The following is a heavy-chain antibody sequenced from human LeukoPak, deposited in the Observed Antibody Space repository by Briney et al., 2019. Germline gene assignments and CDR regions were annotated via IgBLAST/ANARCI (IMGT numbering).Heavy chain of an antibody. CDR2: IYYGGGT. CDR1: GGSISSYY. CDR3: ARSSVSGTYSGGY. J-gene: IGHJ4*02. D-gene: IGHD3-10*01. Sequence: PSETLSLTCTVSGGSISSYYWSWIRQPPGKGLEWIGYIYYGGGTYSNPSLKGRVTISMDTSKNQFSLNLRSVTAADTAVYYCARSSVSGTYSGGYWGQGILVTVSS. V-gene: IGHV4-59*08.